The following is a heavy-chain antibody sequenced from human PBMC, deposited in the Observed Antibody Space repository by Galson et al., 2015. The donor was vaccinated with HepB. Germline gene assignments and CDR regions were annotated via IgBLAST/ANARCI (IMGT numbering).Heavy chain of an antibody. CDR3: ARVVSGYDFWSGYYIHWFDP. Sequence: ETLSLTCTVSGGSISSYYWSWIRQPPGKGLEWIGYIYYSGSTSYNPSLKSRVTISVDTSKNQFSLKLSSVTAADTAVYYCARVVSGYDFWSGYYIHWFDPWGQGTLVTVSS. J-gene: IGHJ5*02. D-gene: IGHD3-3*01. CDR1: GGSISSYY. V-gene: IGHV4-59*01. CDR2: IYYSGST.